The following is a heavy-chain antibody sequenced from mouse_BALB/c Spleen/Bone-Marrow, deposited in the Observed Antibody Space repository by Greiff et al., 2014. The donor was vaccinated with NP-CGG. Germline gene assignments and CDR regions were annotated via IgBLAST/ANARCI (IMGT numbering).Heavy chain of an antibody. Sequence: VQLKESGGGLVKPGGSLKLSCAASGFTFSSYAMSWVRQTPEKRLEWVASISSGGSTYYPDSVKGRFTISRDNAGNILYLQMSSLRSEDTAMYYCAKRGAYGNFWFAYWGQGTLVTVSA. CDR2: ISSGGST. CDR3: AKRGAYGNFWFAY. V-gene: IGHV5-6-5*01. J-gene: IGHJ3*01. D-gene: IGHD2-10*02. CDR1: GFTFSSYA.